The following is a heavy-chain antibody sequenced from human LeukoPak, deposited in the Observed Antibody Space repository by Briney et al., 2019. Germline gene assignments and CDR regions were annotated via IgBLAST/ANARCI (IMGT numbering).Heavy chain of an antibody. V-gene: IGHV3-53*01. D-gene: IGHD6-13*01. Sequence: PGGSLRLSCAASGFNFNGYWMSWVRQAPGKGLEWVSVIYSGGSTYYADSVKGRFTISRDNSKNTLYLQMNSLRAEDTAVYYCATAAGKAWGQGTLVTVSS. J-gene: IGHJ4*02. CDR1: GFNFNGYW. CDR2: IYSGGST. CDR3: ATAAGKA.